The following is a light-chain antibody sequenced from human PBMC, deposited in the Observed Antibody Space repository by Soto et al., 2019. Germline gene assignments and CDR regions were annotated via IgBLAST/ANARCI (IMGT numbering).Light chain of an antibody. CDR2: EVS. V-gene: IGLV2-14*01. CDR3: SSYTSSSNYV. CDR1: SSDVGVYNF. Sequence: QSALTQPASVSGSPGQSITLSCTGASSDVGVYNFVSWYQQHPGKAPKLMIFEVSNRPSGVSNRFSGSKSGNTASLTISGPQAEDEADYYCSSYTSSSNYVFGTGTQLTVL. J-gene: IGLJ1*01.